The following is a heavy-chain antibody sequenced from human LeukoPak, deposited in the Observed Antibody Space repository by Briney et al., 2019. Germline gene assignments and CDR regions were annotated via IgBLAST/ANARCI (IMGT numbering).Heavy chain of an antibody. V-gene: IGHV1-18*01. D-gene: IGHD3-10*01. CDR2: ISAYNGNT. Sequence: ASVKVSCKASGYTSTSYGISWVRQAPGQGLEWMGWISAYNGNTNYAQKLQGRVTMTTDTSTSTAYMELRSLRSDDTAVYYCARAAQGYYYGSDFDYWGQGTLVTVSS. J-gene: IGHJ4*02. CDR3: ARAAQGYYYGSDFDY. CDR1: GYTSTSYG.